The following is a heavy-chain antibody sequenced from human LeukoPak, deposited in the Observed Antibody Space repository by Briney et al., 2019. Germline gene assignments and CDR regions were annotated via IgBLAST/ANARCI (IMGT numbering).Heavy chain of an antibody. V-gene: IGHV1-3*01. Sequence: ASVKVSCTASGYTFTSYAMHWVRQAPGQRLEWMGWINVGNGNTKYSQKFQGRVTITRDTSASTAYMELSSLRSEDTAVYYCAKVDSSSSLDYWGQGTLVTVSS. D-gene: IGHD6-6*01. CDR2: INVGNGNT. J-gene: IGHJ4*02. CDR1: GYTFTSYA. CDR3: AKVDSSSSLDY.